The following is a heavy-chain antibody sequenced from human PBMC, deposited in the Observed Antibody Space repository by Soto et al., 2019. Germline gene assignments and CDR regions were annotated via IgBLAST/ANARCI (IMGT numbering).Heavy chain of an antibody. CDR3: ARFMTKVTFDY. V-gene: IGHV1-2*02. CDR1: GYTFTGYY. J-gene: IGHJ4*02. Sequence: ASVKVSCKASGYTFTGYYRHWVRQAPGQGLEWMGWINPNSGGTNYAQKFQGRVTTTREKYISTAYMELSRLRSDDTAVYYCARFMTKVTFDYWGQGTLVTLSS. D-gene: IGHD4-17*01. CDR2: INPNSGGT.